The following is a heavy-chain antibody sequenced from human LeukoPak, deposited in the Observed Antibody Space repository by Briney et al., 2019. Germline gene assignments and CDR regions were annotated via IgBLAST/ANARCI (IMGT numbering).Heavy chain of an antibody. J-gene: IGHJ6*02. Sequence: SETLSLTCAVYGGSFSGYYWSWIRQPPGKGLEWIGEINHSGSTNYNPSLKGRVTISVDTSKNQFSLKLSSVTAADTAVYYCARDNWNYGSSMDVWGQGTTVTVSS. CDR3: ARDNWNYGSSMDV. CDR1: GGSFSGYY. D-gene: IGHD1-7*01. V-gene: IGHV4-34*01. CDR2: INHSGST.